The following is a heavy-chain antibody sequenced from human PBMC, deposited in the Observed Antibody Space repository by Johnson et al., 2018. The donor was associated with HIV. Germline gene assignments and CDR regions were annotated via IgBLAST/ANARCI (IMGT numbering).Heavy chain of an antibody. CDR2: IWYDGSNK. CDR1: GFTFSSYG. V-gene: IGHV3-33*03. CDR3: AKDVGNYWPDAFDI. D-gene: IGHD3-22*01. Sequence: QMQLVESGGGVVQPGRSLRLSCAASGFTFSSYGMHWVRQAAGKGLEWVAVIWYDGSNKYYADSVKGRLTISRDNSKNTVYLQMNSLRTEDTAVYYCAKDVGNYWPDAFDIWGQGTLVTVSS. J-gene: IGHJ3*02.